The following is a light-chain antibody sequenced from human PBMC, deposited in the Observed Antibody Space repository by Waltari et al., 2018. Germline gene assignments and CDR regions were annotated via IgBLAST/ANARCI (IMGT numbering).Light chain of an antibody. J-gene: IGKJ1*01. CDR2: SAS. Sequence: DIQMTQSPSSVSASVGDRGTITCRASQNIGSYLIWYQQKPGKAPNLLIYSASSLQSWVPSRFIGSGSATDFTLTINSLQPDDFATYYCQQSSSYPPTFGQGTQV. CDR3: QQSSSYPPT. V-gene: IGKV1-39*01. CDR1: QNIGSY.